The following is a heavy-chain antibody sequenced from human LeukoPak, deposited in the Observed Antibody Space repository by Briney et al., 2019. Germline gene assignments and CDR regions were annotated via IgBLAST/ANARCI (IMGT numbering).Heavy chain of an antibody. J-gene: IGHJ6*02. D-gene: IGHD2-2*01. Sequence: ASVKVSCKASGYTFTGYYMHWVRQAPGQGLEWMGWINPNSGGTNYAQKFQGRVTMTRDTSISTAYMELSRLRSDDTAVYYCARSGGYIVVVPAAKGDYYYGMDVWGQGTTVTVSS. V-gene: IGHV1-2*02. CDR1: GYTFTGYY. CDR2: INPNSGGT. CDR3: ARSGGYIVVVPAAKGDYYYGMDV.